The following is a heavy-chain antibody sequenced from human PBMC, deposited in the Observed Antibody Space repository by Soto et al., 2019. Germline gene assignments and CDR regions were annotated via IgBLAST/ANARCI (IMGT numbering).Heavy chain of an antibody. CDR3: AHRGSGWSFDY. V-gene: IGHV2-5*02. CDR1: GFSLSTSGVG. CDR2: IYWDDEK. Sequence: QITLKESGPTLVKPTQTLTLTCTFSGFSLSTSGVGVGWIRQPPGKALEWLALIYWDDEKRYSPSLKSRLTITKDTSKNQVVLTMTNMDPVDTATYYCAHRGSGWSFDYWGQGTLVTVSS. D-gene: IGHD6-19*01. J-gene: IGHJ4*02.